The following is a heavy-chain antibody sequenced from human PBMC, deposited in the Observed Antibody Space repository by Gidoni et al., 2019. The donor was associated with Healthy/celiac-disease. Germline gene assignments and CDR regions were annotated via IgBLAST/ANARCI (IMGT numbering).Heavy chain of an antibody. D-gene: IGHD6-13*01. Sequence: EVQLVESGGGLVQPGGSLRLSCAASGFTFSSYWMSWVRQAPGKGLEWVANIKQDGSEKYYVDSVKGRFTISRDNAKNSLYLQMNSLRAEDTAVYYCAREVRQGSSWLYGMDVWGQGTTVTVSS. CDR1: GFTFSSYW. CDR2: IKQDGSEK. V-gene: IGHV3-7*01. J-gene: IGHJ6*02. CDR3: AREVRQGSSWLYGMDV.